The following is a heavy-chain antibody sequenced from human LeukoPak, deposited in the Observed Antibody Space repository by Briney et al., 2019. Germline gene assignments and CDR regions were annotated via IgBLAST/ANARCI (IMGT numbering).Heavy chain of an antibody. CDR2: MRTKANNYAT. V-gene: IGHV3-73*01. CDR3: TRHRDCYVLAFDI. CDR1: GFTFSGSA. J-gene: IGHJ3*02. D-gene: IGHD5-24*01. Sequence: PGGSLKLSCAASGFTFSGSAVHWVRQASGKGLEWVGRMRTKANNYATAHAASVKGRFTISRDDSKNTAYLQMNSLKTEDTAVYYCTRHRDCYVLAFDIWGQGTMVTVSS.